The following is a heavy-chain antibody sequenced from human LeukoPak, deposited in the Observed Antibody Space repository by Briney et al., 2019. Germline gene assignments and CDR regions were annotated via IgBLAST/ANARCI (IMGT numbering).Heavy chain of an antibody. D-gene: IGHD5-12*01. CDR1: GGSISSSSYY. CDR3: ARSPGRYSGYERRGYYFDY. CDR2: IYYSGST. J-gene: IGHJ4*02. V-gene: IGHV4-39*07. Sequence: SETLSLTCTVSGGSISSSSYYWGWIRQPPGKGLEWIGSIYYSGSTYYNPSLKSRVTISVDTSKNQFSLKLSSVTAADTAVYYCARSPGRYSGYERRGYYFDYWGQGTLVTVSS.